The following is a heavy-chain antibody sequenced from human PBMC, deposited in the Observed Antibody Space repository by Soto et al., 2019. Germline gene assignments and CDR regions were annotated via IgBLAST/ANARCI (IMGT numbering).Heavy chain of an antibody. CDR1: GFTFSSYG. CDR3: AKDTFLLAYPDY. J-gene: IGHJ4*02. CDR2: ISYDGSNK. V-gene: IGHV3-30*18. D-gene: IGHD3-16*01. Sequence: QVQLVESGGGVVQPGRSLRLSCAASGFTFSSYGMHWVRQAPGKGLEWVAVISYDGSNKYYADSVKGRFTISRDNSKNTLYVQMNSLRAEDTAVYYCAKDTFLLAYPDYWGQGTLVTVSS.